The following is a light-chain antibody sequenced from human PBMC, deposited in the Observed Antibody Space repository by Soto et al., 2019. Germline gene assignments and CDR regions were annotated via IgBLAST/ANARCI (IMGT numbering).Light chain of an antibody. Sequence: QSALTQPPSASGSPGQPVTIPCTGTSSDVGGYNSVSWYQQHPGKVPKLMIYEVSKRPSRVPDRFSGSKSGNTAARTVSGLQAEDEADYYCSSYAGSNNLVFGGGTQLTVL. CDR3: SSYAGSNNLV. V-gene: IGLV2-8*01. J-gene: IGLJ2*01. CDR1: SSDVGGYNS. CDR2: EVS.